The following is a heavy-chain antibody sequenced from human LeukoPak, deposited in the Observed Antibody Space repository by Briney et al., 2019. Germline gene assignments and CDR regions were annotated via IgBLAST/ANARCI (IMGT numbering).Heavy chain of an antibody. D-gene: IGHD3-16*02. Sequence: SETLSLTCTGSGGSISSYYWSWIRQPPGKGLEWIGYINHSGNTKDNPSLKSRVTISVDTSKNQFSLKMTSVTAADTAVYYCARNRAFMLGEVIVMTPPDYWGQGTLVTVSS. CDR2: INHSGNT. CDR1: GGSISSYY. J-gene: IGHJ4*02. V-gene: IGHV4-59*08. CDR3: ARNRAFMLGEVIVMTPPDY.